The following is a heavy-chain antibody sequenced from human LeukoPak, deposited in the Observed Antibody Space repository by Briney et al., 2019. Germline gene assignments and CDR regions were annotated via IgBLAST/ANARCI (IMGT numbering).Heavy chain of an antibody. D-gene: IGHD5-18*01. Sequence: PGGCLRLSCAAYGFTFISSLMGWVRQARGKWLVWVSCIDGDGATTSYGVSVEGRFTISRHNANNIVYLEMNSLRVEDTAVYYCTRDSGAYRRYFDLWGRGTLVTVSS. CDR1: GFTFISSL. CDR3: TRDSGAYRRYFDL. J-gene: IGHJ2*01. CDR2: IDGDGATT. V-gene: IGHV3-74*01.